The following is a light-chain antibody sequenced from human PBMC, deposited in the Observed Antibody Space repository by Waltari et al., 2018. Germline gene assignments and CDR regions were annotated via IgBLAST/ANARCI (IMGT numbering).Light chain of an antibody. CDR2: KAS. V-gene: IGKV1-5*03. CDR3: QQYNSYSIT. J-gene: IGKJ3*01. CDR1: QSISSW. Sequence: DIQMTQSPSTLSASVGDRVTITCRASQSISSWLAWYQQKPGKAPKLLNYKASSLESGVPSRFSGSGSGTEFTLTISSLQPDDFATYYCQQYNSYSITFGPGTKVDIK.